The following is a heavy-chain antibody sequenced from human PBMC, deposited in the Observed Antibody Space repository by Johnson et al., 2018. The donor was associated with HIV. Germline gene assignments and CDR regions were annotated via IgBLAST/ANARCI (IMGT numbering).Heavy chain of an antibody. CDR3: ARVQWLILDAFDI. V-gene: IGHV3-30*02. CDR2: IRYDGSNK. D-gene: IGHD6-19*01. CDR1: GFTFSNFG. Sequence: QVQLVESGGGVVQPGGSLRLSCAASGFTFSNFGMHWVRQAPGKGLEWVAFIRYDGSNKYYADSVKGRFTISRDNSKNTLYLQMNSLRAEDTAVYYCARVQWLILDAFDIWGQGTMVTVSS. J-gene: IGHJ3*02.